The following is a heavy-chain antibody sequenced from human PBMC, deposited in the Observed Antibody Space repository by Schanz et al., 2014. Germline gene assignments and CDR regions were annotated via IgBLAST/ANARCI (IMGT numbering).Heavy chain of an antibody. CDR2: INPSGGST. Sequence: QVQLVQSGAEVKKPGASVRVSCKVSGYAFTTYGISWVRQAPGQGPEWMGMINPSGGSTTYAQKFQGRVTFTADKSTSTAYMELSSLKSEDTAVYYCARGPLGTSPWGQGTLVTVSS. V-gene: IGHV1-46*01. CDR1: GYAFTTYG. CDR3: ARGPLGTSP. J-gene: IGHJ5*02. D-gene: IGHD5-12*01.